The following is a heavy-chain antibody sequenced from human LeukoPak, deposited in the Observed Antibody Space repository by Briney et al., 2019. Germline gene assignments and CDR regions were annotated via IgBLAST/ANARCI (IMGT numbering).Heavy chain of an antibody. V-gene: IGHV3-53*01. CDR2: IYSDDNT. J-gene: IGHJ3*01. D-gene: IGHD2-21*02. Sequence: PGGSLRLSCAASGFTISNNYLTWVRQAPGKGLECVSVIYSDDNTYYADSVKGRFTISRDNAKNSLYLQMNSLRAEDTAVYYCASHTVVVTATHDAFAFWGQGAMVTVSS. CDR3: ASHTVVVTATHDAFAF. CDR1: GFTISNNY.